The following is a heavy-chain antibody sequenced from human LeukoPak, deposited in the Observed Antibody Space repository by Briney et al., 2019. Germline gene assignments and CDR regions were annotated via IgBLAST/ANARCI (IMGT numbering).Heavy chain of an antibody. J-gene: IGHJ4*02. CDR1: GFTFSSYW. CDR2: IKQDGSEK. Sequence: EGSLRLSCAASGFTFSSYWMSWVRQAPGKGLEWVANIKQDGSEKYYVDSVKGRFTISRDNAKNSLYLQMNSLRAEDTAVYYCAREDRYSSSWYYYWGQGTLVTVSS. CDR3: AREDRYSSSWYYY. V-gene: IGHV3-7*01. D-gene: IGHD6-13*01.